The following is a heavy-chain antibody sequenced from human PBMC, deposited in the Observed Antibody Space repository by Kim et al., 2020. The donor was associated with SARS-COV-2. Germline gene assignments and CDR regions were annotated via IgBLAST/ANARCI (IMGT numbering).Heavy chain of an antibody. CDR1: GISISSYY. J-gene: IGHJ4*02. CDR3: AGTARGANFDY. CDR2: IYYTGSA. Sequence: SETLSLTCSVSGISISSYYWSWIRQPPGKGLEWIGYIYYTGSANYNPSLRSRVTISVDTSKNQFSLKLSSVTAADTAVYYCAGTARGANFDYWGRGALVTVSS. D-gene: IGHD1-26*01. V-gene: IGHV4-59*08.